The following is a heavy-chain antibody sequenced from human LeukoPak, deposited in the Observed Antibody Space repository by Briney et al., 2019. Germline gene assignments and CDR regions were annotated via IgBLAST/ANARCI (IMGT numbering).Heavy chain of an antibody. CDR3: VKWYSYGPNFFDY. CDR1: GFTFSSYA. V-gene: IGHV3-64D*06. Sequence: PGGSLRLSCSASGFTFSSYAMHWVRQAPGKGLEHVSAISSNGGSTYYADSVKGRFTISRDNSKNTLYLQMSSLRAEDTAVYYCVKWYSYGPNFFDYWGQGTLVTVSS. CDR2: ISSNGGST. J-gene: IGHJ4*02. D-gene: IGHD5-18*01.